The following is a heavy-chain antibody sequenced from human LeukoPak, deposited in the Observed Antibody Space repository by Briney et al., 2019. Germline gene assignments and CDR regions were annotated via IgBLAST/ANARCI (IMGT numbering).Heavy chain of an antibody. D-gene: IGHD4/OR15-4a*01. J-gene: IGHJ4*02. CDR3: ARETRGAFDY. CDR1: GFTFSSYQ. V-gene: IGHV3-48*03. Sequence: GGSLRLSCAGSGFTFSSYQMHWVRQAPGKGLEWVSYIKNGGSTIFYADSVKGRFTISRDDAKKSLNLQMNTLRAEDTAIYYWARETRGAFDYWGQGTLVTVSS. CDR2: IKNGGSTI.